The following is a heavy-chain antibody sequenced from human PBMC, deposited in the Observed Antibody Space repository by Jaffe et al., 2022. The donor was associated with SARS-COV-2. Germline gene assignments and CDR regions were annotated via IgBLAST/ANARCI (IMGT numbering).Heavy chain of an antibody. J-gene: IGHJ3*02. CDR3: ARKGILGVMIIHAFDM. V-gene: IGHV3-23*01. D-gene: IGHD3-16*01. Sequence: EVQLLESGGGSEQPGGSLRLSCAASGFTFGSHGMSWVRQAPGKGLEWVSGISGSGDTIYYADSVRGRFTVSRDNSKNTLYLQMNSLRVEDTAVYYCARKGILGVMIIHAFDMWGQGTMVTVSS. CDR1: GFTFGSHG. CDR2: ISGSGDTI.